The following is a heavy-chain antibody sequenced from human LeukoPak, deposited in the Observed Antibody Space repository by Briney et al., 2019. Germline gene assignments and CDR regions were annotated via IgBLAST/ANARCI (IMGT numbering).Heavy chain of an antibody. Sequence: GGSLRLSCAASEFTFSSYTMNWVRQAPGKGLEWVANIKQDGSEIYYVESVKGRFTISRDNAKNSLYLQMNSLRAEDTAVYYCAGNVEFWGQGTLVTVSS. CDR2: IKQDGSEI. D-gene: IGHD5-24*01. V-gene: IGHV3-7*02. CDR3: AGNVEF. J-gene: IGHJ4*02. CDR1: EFTFSSYT.